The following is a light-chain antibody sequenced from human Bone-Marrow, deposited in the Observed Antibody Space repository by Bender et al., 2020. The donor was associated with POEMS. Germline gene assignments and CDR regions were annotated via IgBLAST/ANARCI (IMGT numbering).Light chain of an antibody. CDR1: SSDIGGYNY. V-gene: IGLV2-14*01. Sequence: QSALTQPASVSGFPGQSITISCTGTSSDIGGYNYVSWYQQHPGKAPKLIIYDVNNRPSGVSNRFSGSKSGNTASLTISGLQAEDEADYFCSSYTSSNGQVVFGGGATLTVL. CDR2: DVN. CDR3: SSYTSSNGQVV. J-gene: IGLJ2*01.